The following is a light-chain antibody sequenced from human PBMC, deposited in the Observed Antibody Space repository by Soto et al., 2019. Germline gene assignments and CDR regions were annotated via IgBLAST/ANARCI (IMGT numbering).Light chain of an antibody. V-gene: IGKV3-20*01. CDR2: GAS. Sequence: EIVLKQSPGTLSLSPGERATLSCRASQSVSSSYLAWYQQKPGQAPRLLIYGASGRATGIPDRFSGSGSGTDFTLTISILEPEDFAVYYCQQYGSSPPVTFGQGTRLEIK. CDR3: QQYGSSPPVT. CDR1: QSVSSSY. J-gene: IGKJ5*01.